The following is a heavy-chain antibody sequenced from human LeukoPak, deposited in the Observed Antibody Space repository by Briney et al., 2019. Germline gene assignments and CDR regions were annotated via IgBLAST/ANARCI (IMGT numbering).Heavy chain of an antibody. CDR3: ASTKSLYSGSYHDAFDI. J-gene: IGHJ3*02. V-gene: IGHV1-46*01. CDR1: GYTFSNSY. D-gene: IGHD1-26*01. Sequence: ASVKVSCKASGYTFSNSYIHWVRQAPGQGLEWMGLINPSGGHTTYTQKYQGRVTMTRDMSTSTVYMELSSLRSEDTAVYYCASTKSLYSGSYHDAFDIWGQGTMVTVSS. CDR2: INPSGGHT.